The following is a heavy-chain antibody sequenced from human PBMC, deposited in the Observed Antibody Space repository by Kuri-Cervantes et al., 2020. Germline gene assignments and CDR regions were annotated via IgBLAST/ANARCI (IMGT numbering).Heavy chain of an antibody. Sequence: SVKVSCKASGGTFSSYAISWVRQAPGQGLEWMGGIIPIFGTANYAQKFQGRVTITTDESTSTAYMELTSLRSEDTAVYYCARTNSQVLFGATYYYYYMDVWGKGTTVTVSS. D-gene: IGHD3-10*01. CDR1: GGTFSSYA. CDR3: ARTNSQVLFGATYYYYYMDV. CDR2: IIPIFGTA. V-gene: IGHV1-69*05. J-gene: IGHJ6*03.